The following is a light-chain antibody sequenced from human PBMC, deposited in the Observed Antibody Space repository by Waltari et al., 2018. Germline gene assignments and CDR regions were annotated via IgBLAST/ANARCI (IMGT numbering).Light chain of an antibody. CDR2: QDS. CDR1: KLGNKY. V-gene: IGLV3-1*01. CDR3: QAWDSTTAE. Sequence: SYELTQPPSVPVSPGQPASIPCSGTKLGNKYAFWYQQKPGQSPVLFIYQDSKRPSGIPERFSGSNSGNTATLTISVTQAMDEADYYCQAWDSTTAEFGGGTKLTVL. J-gene: IGLJ2*01.